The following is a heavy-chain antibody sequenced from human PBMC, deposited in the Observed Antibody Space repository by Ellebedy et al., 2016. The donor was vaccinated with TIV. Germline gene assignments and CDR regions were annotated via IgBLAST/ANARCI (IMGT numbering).Heavy chain of an antibody. CDR3: ARVGDCSSTSCRNWFDP. CDR1: GYTFTGYY. D-gene: IGHD2-2*01. J-gene: IGHJ5*02. V-gene: IGHV1-2*02. Sequence: AASVKVSCKASGYTFTGYYMNWVRQAPGQGLEWMGWINPNSGGTNYAQKFQGRVTMTEDTSTDTAYMELSSLRSEDTAVYYCARVGDCSSTSCRNWFDPWGQGTLVTVSS. CDR2: INPNSGGT.